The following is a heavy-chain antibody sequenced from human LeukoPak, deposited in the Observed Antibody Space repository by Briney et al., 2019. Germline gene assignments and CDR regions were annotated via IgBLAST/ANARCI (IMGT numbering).Heavy chain of an antibody. J-gene: IGHJ4*02. CDR1: GGTFSSYA. V-gene: IGHV1-69*04. Sequence: GASVKVSCKASGGTFSSYAISWVRQAPGQGLEWMGRIIPILGIANYAQKFQGRVTITADKSTSTAYMELSSLRSEDTAVYYCAREDSSGWSIDYWGQGTLVTVSS. CDR2: IIPILGIA. D-gene: IGHD6-19*01. CDR3: AREDSSGWSIDY.